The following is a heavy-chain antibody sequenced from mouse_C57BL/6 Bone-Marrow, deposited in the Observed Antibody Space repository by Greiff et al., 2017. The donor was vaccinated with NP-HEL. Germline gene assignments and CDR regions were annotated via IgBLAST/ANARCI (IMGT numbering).Heavy chain of an antibody. D-gene: IGHD4-1*01. J-gene: IGHJ1*03. CDR3: ARYGTGTWYWDD. Sequence: EVKLVQSGPGLAKPSQSLSLTCSVTGYSITSDYWNWIRKFPGNKLEYMGYISYSGSTYYNPSLKSRISRTRDTSKNQYSLQVNSVTTEDTATKYWARYGTGTWYWDDWGTGTTVTVSS. V-gene: IGHV3-8*01. CDR2: ISYSGST. CDR1: GYSITSDY.